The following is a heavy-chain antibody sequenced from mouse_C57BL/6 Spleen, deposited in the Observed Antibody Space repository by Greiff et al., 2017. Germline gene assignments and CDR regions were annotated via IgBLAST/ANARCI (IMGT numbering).Heavy chain of an antibody. CDR1: GFTFSSYG. D-gene: IGHD3-2*02. J-gene: IGHJ4*01. CDR2: ISSGGSYT. CDR3: ARGGSSGYVWAMDY. Sequence: VQLKESGGDLVKPGGSLKLSCAASGFTFSSYGMSWVRQTPDKRLEWVATISSGGSYTYYPDSVKGRFTISRDNAKNTLYLQMSSLKSENTAMYYCARGGSSGYVWAMDYWGQGTSVTVSS. V-gene: IGHV5-6*01.